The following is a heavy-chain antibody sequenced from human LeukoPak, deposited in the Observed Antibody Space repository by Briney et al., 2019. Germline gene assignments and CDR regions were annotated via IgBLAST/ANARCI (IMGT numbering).Heavy chain of an antibody. CDR3: ARDHYDSSGYQTYGMDV. CDR2: ISSSGSTI. D-gene: IGHD3-22*01. CDR1: GFTLSDYY. V-gene: IGHV3-11*01. Sequence: GGSLRLSCAASGFTLSDYYMSWIRQAPGKGLEWVSYISSSGSTIYYADSVKGRFTISRDNAKNSLYLQMNSLRAEDTAVYYCARDHYDSSGYQTYGMDVWGQGTTVTVSS. J-gene: IGHJ6*02.